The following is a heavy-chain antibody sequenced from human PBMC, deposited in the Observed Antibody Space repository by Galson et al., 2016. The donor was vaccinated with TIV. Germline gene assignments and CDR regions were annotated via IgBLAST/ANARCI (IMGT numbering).Heavy chain of an antibody. CDR1: GDSIGTSNFY. CDR2: LYYFGQT. D-gene: IGHD1-26*01. Sequence: SETLSLTCSVSGDSIGTSNFYWGWIRQAPGKGLEWIGSLYYFGQTYHNPSLKSRVTISMDTSKNQVSLRLSSVTAADTAMYFCARDRGIVLVISGGYDAFDVWGQGILVTV. J-gene: IGHJ3*01. CDR3: ARDRGIVLVISGGYDAFDV. V-gene: IGHV4-39*07.